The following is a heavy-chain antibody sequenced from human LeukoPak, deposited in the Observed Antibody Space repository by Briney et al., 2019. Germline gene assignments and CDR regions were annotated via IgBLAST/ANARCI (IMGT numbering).Heavy chain of an antibody. J-gene: IGHJ6*03. D-gene: IGHD1-26*01. CDR1: GFSFSSHS. V-gene: IGHV3-21*01. Sequence: GGSLGLSCAASGFSFSSHSINWVRQAPGKGLEWVSSISGSSSFIYYADSVKGRFTISRDNAKNSVYLQMNGLRAEDTAVYYCARVWEFLRWVDYYYYMDVWGKGTTVTVSS. CDR2: ISGSSSFI. CDR3: ARVWEFLRWVDYYYYMDV.